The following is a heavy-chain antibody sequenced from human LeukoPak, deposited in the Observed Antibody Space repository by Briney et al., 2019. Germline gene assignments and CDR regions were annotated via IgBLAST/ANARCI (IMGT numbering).Heavy chain of an antibody. V-gene: IGHV3-33*01. Sequence: GGSLRLSCAASGFTFSSYGMHWVRQAPGKGLEWVAVIWYDGSNKYYADSVRGRFTISRDNAKNSLYLQMNSLRAEDTAVYYCARDSVGKWLVWRNYFDYWGQGTLVTVSS. CDR1: GFTFSSYG. J-gene: IGHJ4*02. D-gene: IGHD6-19*01. CDR2: IWYDGSNK. CDR3: ARDSVGKWLVWRNYFDY.